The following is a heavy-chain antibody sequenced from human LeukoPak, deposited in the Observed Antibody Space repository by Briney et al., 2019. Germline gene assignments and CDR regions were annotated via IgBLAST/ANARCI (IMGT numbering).Heavy chain of an antibody. D-gene: IGHD3-22*01. CDR1: GFTFSNYG. CDR3: ARDYDSSGYYPFDLPDY. V-gene: IGHV3-33*01. CDR2: IGFDGSSK. Sequence: PGGSLRLSCAASGFTFSNYGIHWVHQAPGKGLDWVAVIGFDGSSKYYADSVKGRFTVSRDNSKSSVYLQMSSLRAEDTAVYYCARDYDSSGYYPFDLPDYWGQGTLVTVSS. J-gene: IGHJ4*02.